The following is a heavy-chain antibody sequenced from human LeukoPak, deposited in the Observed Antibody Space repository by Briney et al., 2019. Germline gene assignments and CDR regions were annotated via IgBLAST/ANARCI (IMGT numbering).Heavy chain of an antibody. J-gene: IGHJ4*02. CDR2: IYYSGST. D-gene: IGHD3-10*01. CDR3: ARGWFGIAGYFDY. CDR1: GGSISSYY. Sequence: SETLSLTCTVSGGSISSYYWSWIRQPPGKGLEWIGYIYYSGSTNYNPSLKSRVTISVDTSKNQFSLKLSSVTAADTAVYYCARGWFGIAGYFDYWGQGTLVTVSS. V-gene: IGHV4-59*12.